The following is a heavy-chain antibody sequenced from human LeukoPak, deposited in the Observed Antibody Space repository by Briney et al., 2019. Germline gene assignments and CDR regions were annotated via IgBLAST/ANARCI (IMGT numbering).Heavy chain of an antibody. CDR2: IIPIFGTA. CDR1: GGTFSSYA. CDR3: ARAMVRGAEDYYYGMDV. J-gene: IGHJ6*04. D-gene: IGHD3-10*01. V-gene: IGHV1-69*01. Sequence: WGSVKVSCKASGGTFSSYAISWVRQAPGQGLEWMGGIIPIFGTANYAQKFQGRVTITADESTSTAYMELSSLRSEDTAVYYCARAMVRGAEDYYYGMDVWGKGTTVTVSS.